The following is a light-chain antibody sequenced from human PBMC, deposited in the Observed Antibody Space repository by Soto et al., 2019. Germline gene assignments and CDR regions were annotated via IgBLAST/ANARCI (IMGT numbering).Light chain of an antibody. J-gene: IGLJ1*01. Sequence: QSVLTQPASVSGSPGQSITISCTGTSNDVGGYNYVSWYQQHLGKAPKLMIYEVSNRPSGISNRFSGSKSGNAASLTISGLQAEDEADYYCSSYPTSSTYVFGTGTKVTVL. CDR2: EVS. V-gene: IGLV2-14*01. CDR3: SSYPTSSTYV. CDR1: SNDVGGYNY.